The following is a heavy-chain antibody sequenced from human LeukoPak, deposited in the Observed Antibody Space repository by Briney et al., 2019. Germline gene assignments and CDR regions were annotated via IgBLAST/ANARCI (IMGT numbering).Heavy chain of an antibody. CDR3: ARVRCSSNSCFPDY. D-gene: IGHD2-2*01. J-gene: IGHJ4*02. CDR2: IEQDGSDK. V-gene: IGHV3-7*01. Sequence: GGSLRLSCAASGFTFSTYWMSWDRQAPGKGLEWVDNIEQDGSDKYYVDSVKGRFTISRDNAKNSLFLQMNSLRAEDTAVYYCARVRCSSNSCFPDYWGQGTLVTVSS. CDR1: GFTFSTYW.